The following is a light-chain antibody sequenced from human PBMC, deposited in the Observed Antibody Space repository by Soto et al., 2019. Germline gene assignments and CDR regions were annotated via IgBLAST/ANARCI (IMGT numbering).Light chain of an antibody. CDR3: QQYNSYSPA. V-gene: IGKV1-5*03. CDR1: QSISSW. CDR2: KAS. Sequence: DIQMTQSPSTLSASVGDRVTITCRASQSISSWLAWYQQKPGKAPNLLIYKASSLESGVPSRFSASGSGTEFNLTISSLQPDDFATYYCQQYNSYSPAFGQGTKVEIK. J-gene: IGKJ1*01.